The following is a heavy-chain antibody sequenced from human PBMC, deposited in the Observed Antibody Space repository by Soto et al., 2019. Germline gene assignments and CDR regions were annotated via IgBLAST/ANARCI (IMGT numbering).Heavy chain of an antibody. CDR3: ARDRGTIVGATTYWFDP. Sequence: ASVKVSCKASGYTFTSYYMHWVRQAPGQGLEWMGIINPSTVTTIYAQKFQGRVTMTTDTSTSTVYMELSSLGSGDTAVYYCARDRGTIVGATTYWFDPWGQGTLVTVSS. CDR1: GYTFTSYY. V-gene: IGHV1-46*01. J-gene: IGHJ5*02. CDR2: INPSTVTT. D-gene: IGHD1-26*01.